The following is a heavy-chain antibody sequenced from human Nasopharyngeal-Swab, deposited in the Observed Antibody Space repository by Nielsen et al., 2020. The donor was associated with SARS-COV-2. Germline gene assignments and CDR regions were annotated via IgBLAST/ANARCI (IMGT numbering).Heavy chain of an antibody. CDR2: ISYDGSNK. D-gene: IGHD3-10*01. V-gene: IGHV3-30-3*01. CDR1: GFTFSSYA. CDR3: ARGPAALWFGNYYFDY. Sequence: GGSLRLSCAASGFTFSSYAMHWVRQAPGKGLEWVAVISYDGSNKYYADSVKGRFTISRDNSKNTLYLQMNSLRAEDTAVYYCARGPAALWFGNYYFDYWGQGTLVTVSS. J-gene: IGHJ4*02.